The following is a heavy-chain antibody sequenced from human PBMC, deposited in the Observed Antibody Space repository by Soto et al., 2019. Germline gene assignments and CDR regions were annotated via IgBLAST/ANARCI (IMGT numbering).Heavy chain of an antibody. CDR1: GFTFSSYA. CDR3: ASMRGVVVAATHSAY. CDR2: ISYDGSNK. J-gene: IGHJ4*02. Sequence: LRLSCAASGFTFSSYAMHWVRQAPGKGLEWVAVISYDGSNKYYADSVKGRFTISRDNSKNTLYLQMNSLRAEDTAVYYCASMRGVVVAATHSAYWGQGTLVTVSS. V-gene: IGHV3-30-3*01. D-gene: IGHD2-15*01.